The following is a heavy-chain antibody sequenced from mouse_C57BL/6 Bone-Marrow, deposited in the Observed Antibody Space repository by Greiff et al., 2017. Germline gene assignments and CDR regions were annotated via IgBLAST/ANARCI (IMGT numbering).Heavy chain of an antibody. CDR2: IHPNSGST. CDR1: GYTFTSYW. Sequence: QVQLQQSGAELVKPGASVKLSCKASGYTFTSYWMHWVRQRPGQGLEWIGMIHPNSGSTNYNEKFKSKATLTVDKSSSTAYMQLSSLTSEDSAVFYCAPYIYGGSHYYARDYWGQGTSVTVSS. D-gene: IGHD1-1*01. J-gene: IGHJ4*01. V-gene: IGHV1-64*01. CDR3: APYIYGGSHYYARDY.